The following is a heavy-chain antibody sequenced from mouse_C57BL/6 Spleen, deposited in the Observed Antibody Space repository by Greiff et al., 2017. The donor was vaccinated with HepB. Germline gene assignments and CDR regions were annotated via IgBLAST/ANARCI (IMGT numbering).Heavy chain of an antibody. J-gene: IGHJ4*01. CDR2: ISSGSSTI. D-gene: IGHD1-1*01. V-gene: IGHV5-17*01. CDR3: ARGNHYGSSPYYAMDY. Sequence: DVKLVESGGGLVKPGGSLKLSCAASGFTFSDYGMHWVRQAPEKGLEWVAYISSGSSTIYYADTVKGRFTISRDNAKNTLFLQMTSLRSEDTAMYYCARGNHYGSSPYYAMDYWGQGTSVTVSS. CDR1: GFTFSDYG.